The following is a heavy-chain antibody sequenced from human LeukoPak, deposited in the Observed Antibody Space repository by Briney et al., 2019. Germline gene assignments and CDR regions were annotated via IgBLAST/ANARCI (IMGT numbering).Heavy chain of an antibody. CDR2: ISSRGTTK. V-gene: IGHV3-11*01. CDR1: GFTFSDYY. J-gene: IGHJ4*02. D-gene: IGHD6-6*01. Sequence: GGSLRLSCAASGFTFSDYYMSWIRQAPGKGLEWVSYISSRGTTKYYAYSVKGRITISRDNAKNSLFLQVNSLRAEDTAVYYCARDTESGSSHWGQGTLVTVSS. CDR3: ARDTESGSSH.